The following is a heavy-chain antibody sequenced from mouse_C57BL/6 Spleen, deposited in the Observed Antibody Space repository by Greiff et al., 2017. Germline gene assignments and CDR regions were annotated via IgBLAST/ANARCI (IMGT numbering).Heavy chain of an antibody. V-gene: IGHV1-53*01. Sequence: QVHVKQPGTELVKPGASVKLSCKASGYTFTSYWMHWVKQRPGQGLEWIGNINPSNGGTNYNEKFKSKATLTVAKSSSTAYMQLSSLTSEDSAVYYCARDSSGPWFAYWGQGTLVTVSA. CDR3: ARDSSGPWFAY. D-gene: IGHD3-2*02. CDR2: INPSNGGT. J-gene: IGHJ3*01. CDR1: GYTFTSYW.